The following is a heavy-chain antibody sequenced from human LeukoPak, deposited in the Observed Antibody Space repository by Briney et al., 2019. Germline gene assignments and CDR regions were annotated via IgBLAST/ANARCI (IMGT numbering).Heavy chain of an antibody. CDR3: ASSIAVYGMYYFDY. V-gene: IGHV3-66*02. CDR2: IYSGGST. CDR1: GFTVSSNY. J-gene: IGHJ4*02. D-gene: IGHD6-19*01. Sequence: GGSLRLSCAASGFTVSSNYMSWVRQAPGKGLEWVSVIYSGGSTYYADFVKGRFTISRDNSKNTLYLQMNSLRAEDTAVYYCASSIAVYGMYYFDYWGQGTLVTVSS.